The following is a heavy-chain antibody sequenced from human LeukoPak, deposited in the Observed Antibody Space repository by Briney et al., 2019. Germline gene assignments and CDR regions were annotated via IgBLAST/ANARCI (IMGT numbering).Heavy chain of an antibody. V-gene: IGHV1-2*02. CDR2: INPNSGGT. D-gene: IGHD2-15*01. J-gene: IGHJ3*02. CDR1: GYTFTGYY. CDR3: ARSTHYCSGGSCYLDAFDI. Sequence: ASVKVSCKASGYTFTGYYMHWVRQAPGQGLEWMGWINPNSGGTNYAQKFQGRVTMTRDTSISTAYMELSRLRSDDTAVYYCARSTHYCSGGSCYLDAFDIWGQGTMVTVSS.